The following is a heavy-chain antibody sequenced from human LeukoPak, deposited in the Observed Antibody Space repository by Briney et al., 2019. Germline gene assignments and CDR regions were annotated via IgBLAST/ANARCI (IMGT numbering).Heavy chain of an antibody. CDR2: IVPMFDSG. CDR1: GGTFSNNF. J-gene: IGHJ5*02. CDR3: ARDTRNTIFGVVIPNWFDP. V-gene: IGHV1-69*13. D-gene: IGHD3-3*01. Sequence: ASVKVSCKTSGGTFSNNFVSWVRLTPGKGLEWMGGIVPMFDSGNYAQKFQDRLTITADDSTTTIFMELKNLRSEDTAVYYCARDTRNTIFGVVIPNWFDPWGQGTLVTVSS.